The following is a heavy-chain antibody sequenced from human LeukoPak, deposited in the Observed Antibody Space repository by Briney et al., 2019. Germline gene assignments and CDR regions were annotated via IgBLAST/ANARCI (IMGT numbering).Heavy chain of an antibody. CDR3: ARVGAAAGPFDY. CDR1: GFTFSSYG. D-gene: IGHD6-13*01. J-gene: IGHJ4*02. CDR2: IWYDGSNK. Sequence: PGRSLRLSCAASGFTFSSYGMHWVRQAPGKGLEWVAVIWYDGSNKYYADSVKGRFTISRDNSKNTLYLQMNSLRAEDTAVYYFARVGAAAGPFDYWGQGTLVTVSS. V-gene: IGHV3-33*01.